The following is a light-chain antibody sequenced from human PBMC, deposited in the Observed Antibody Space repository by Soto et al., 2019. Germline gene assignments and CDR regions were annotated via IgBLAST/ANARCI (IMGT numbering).Light chain of an antibody. CDR3: QQDGSSRT. CDR1: QSAGNTY. J-gene: IGKJ1*01. CDR2: GTS. Sequence: EIELTQSPGTLSLSPGERATLSCRASQSAGNTYLAWYQQKPGQAPRLLIYGTSSRATGIPDRFSGSGSGTEFTLTIDRVEPEDFALYYCQQDGSSRTCGQGTKVEVK. V-gene: IGKV3-20*01.